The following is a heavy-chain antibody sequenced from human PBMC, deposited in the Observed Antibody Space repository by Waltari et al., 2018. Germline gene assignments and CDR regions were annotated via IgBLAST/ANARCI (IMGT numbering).Heavy chain of an antibody. D-gene: IGHD3-3*01. J-gene: IGHJ3*02. Sequence: QVQLVQSGAEVKKPGSSVKVSCKASGGTFSSSAISWLRQAPGQGLEWMGGIIPILGIANYAQKFQGRVTITADKSTSTAYMELSSLRSEDTAVYYCARLGTIFGVVEAAFDIWGQGTMVTVSS. V-gene: IGHV1-69*10. CDR3: ARLGTIFGVVEAAFDI. CDR2: IIPILGIA. CDR1: GGTFSSSA.